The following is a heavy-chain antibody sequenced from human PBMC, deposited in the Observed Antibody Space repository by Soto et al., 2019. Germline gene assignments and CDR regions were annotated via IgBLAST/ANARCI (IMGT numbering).Heavy chain of an antibody. CDR2: IYHSGST. D-gene: IGHD3-3*01. Sequence: TLSLTCXVSGGSISSGGYSWRWIRQPPGKGLEWIGYIYHSGSTYYNPSLKSRVTISVDRSKNQFSLKLSSVTAADTAVYYCARDGRSGYLDYWGQGTLVTVSS. V-gene: IGHV4-30-2*01. CDR1: GGSISSGGYS. CDR3: ARDGRSGYLDY. J-gene: IGHJ4*02.